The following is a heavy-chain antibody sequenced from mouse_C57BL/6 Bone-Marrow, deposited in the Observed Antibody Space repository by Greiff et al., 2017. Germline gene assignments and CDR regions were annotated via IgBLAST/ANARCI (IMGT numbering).Heavy chain of an antibody. CDR2: IDPNSGGT. J-gene: IGHJ4*01. D-gene: IGHD2-3*01. CDR3: ARSDGYYDAMDY. Sequence: VQLQQPGAELVKPGASVKLSCKASGYTFTSYWMHWVKPRPGRGLEWIGRIDPNSGGTKYNEKLKSKATLPVDKPTSTAYMQLSRLTAEDSAVYYCARSDGYYDAMDYWGQGTSVTVSS. V-gene: IGHV1-72*01. CDR1: GYTFTSYW.